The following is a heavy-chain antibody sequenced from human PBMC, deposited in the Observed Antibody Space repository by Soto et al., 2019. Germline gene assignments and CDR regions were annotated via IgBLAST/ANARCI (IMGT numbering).Heavy chain of an antibody. V-gene: IGHV1-2*02. D-gene: IGHD2-8*02. CDR2: INPDSGAT. Sequence: HLVQSGPDMKRPGASLKVSCKASGYTFTGYYIHWVRQAPGQGLEWMGWINPDSGATNYAQNFQGRVTLTSDTSINTASMDLTSLTSDDTAVYYCARGDFGTGGWPFPYFDYWGQRTLVIVSS. J-gene: IGHJ4*02. CDR1: GYTFTGYY. CDR3: ARGDFGTGGWPFPYFDY.